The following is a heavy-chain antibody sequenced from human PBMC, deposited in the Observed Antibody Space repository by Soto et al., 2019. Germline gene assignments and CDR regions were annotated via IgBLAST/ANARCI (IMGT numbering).Heavy chain of an antibody. D-gene: IGHD2-15*01. J-gene: IGHJ4*02. Sequence: QVQLVESGGGVVQPGRSLRLSCAASGFTFSSYSMHWFRQAPGKGLEWVAVVSYDGTIEYYADSVKGRFTVARDNSKNTLSLQMNSLGAEDSAVYYCAKEGVSPRSYKGEFDYWGQGTLVTVSS. CDR1: GFTFSSYS. CDR2: VSYDGTIE. CDR3: AKEGVSPRSYKGEFDY. V-gene: IGHV3-30*18.